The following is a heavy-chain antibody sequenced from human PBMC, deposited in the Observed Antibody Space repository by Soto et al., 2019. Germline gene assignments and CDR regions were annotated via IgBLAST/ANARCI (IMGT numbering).Heavy chain of an antibody. Sequence: EVQLVESGGRLVRTGGSLRLSCVASGFTFSSYSMNWVRQAPGKGLEWVANIKQDGSEKYYVDSVKGRFTISRDNAKNSLYLQMNSLRAEDTAVYYCAREELGVFAYWGQGTLVTVSS. J-gene: IGHJ4*02. CDR1: GFTFSSYS. CDR3: AREELGVFAY. D-gene: IGHD1-26*01. CDR2: IKQDGSEK. V-gene: IGHV3-7*03.